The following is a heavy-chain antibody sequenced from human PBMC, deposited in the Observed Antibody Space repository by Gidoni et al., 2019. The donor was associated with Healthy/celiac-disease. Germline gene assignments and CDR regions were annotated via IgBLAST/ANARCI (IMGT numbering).Heavy chain of an antibody. Sequence: QVQLVQSGAEVKKPGASVKVACKASGYTFTSYDINWVRQATGQGLEWMGWMNPNSGNTGYAQKFQGRVTMTRNTSISTAYMELSSLRSEDTAVYYCAREVQAAAGPRGPWYYYYGMDVWGQGTTVTVSS. J-gene: IGHJ6*02. D-gene: IGHD6-13*01. V-gene: IGHV1-8*01. CDR2: MNPNSGNT. CDR1: GYTFTSYD. CDR3: AREVQAAAGPRGPWYYYYGMDV.